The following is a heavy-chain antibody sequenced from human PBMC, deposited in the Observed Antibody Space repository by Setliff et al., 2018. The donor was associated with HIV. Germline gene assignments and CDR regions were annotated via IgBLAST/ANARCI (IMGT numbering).Heavy chain of an antibody. Sequence: GGSLRLSCAGSGNRFSDYYMSWIRQAPGRGLEWVSYISSSGDTTYYADSVKGRFTISRDNAKNSLYLQMKSLRAEDTALYYCARARLRGGESGFQHWGQGTLVTVSS. CDR3: ARARLRGGESGFQH. CDR1: GNRFSDYY. D-gene: IGHD2-21*01. V-gene: IGHV3-11*04. J-gene: IGHJ1*01. CDR2: ISSSGDTT.